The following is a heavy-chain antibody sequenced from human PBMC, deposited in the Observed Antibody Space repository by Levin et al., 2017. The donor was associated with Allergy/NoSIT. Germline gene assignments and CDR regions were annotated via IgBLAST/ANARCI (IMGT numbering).Heavy chain of an antibody. J-gene: IGHJ6*02. V-gene: IGHV4-34*01. Sequence: SSETLSLTCAVYGGSFSGYYWSWIRQPPGKGLEWIGEINHSGSTNYNPSLKSRVTISVDTSKNQFPLKLSSVTAADTAVYYCARAPLEMTNYGMDVWGQGTTVTVSS. CDR1: GGSFSGYY. D-gene: IGHD5-24*01. CDR3: ARAPLEMTNYGMDV. CDR2: INHSGST.